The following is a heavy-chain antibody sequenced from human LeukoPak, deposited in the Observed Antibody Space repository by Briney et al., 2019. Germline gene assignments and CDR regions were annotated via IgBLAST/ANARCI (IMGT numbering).Heavy chain of an antibody. CDR2: IWYDGSNK. CDR3: ARDGAYGQRGYFDY. V-gene: IGHV3-33*01. Sequence: PGGSLRLSCAASGFTFSSYGMHWVRQAPGKGLEWVAVIWYDGSNKYYADSVKGRFTISRDNSKNTLYLQMNSLRAEDTAVYYCARDGAYGQRGYFDYWGQGTLVTVSS. D-gene: IGHD4-17*01. J-gene: IGHJ4*02. CDR1: GFTFSSYG.